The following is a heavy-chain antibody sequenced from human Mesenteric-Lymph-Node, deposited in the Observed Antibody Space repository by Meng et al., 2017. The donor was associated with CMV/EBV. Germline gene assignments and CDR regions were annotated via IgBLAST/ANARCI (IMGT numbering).Heavy chain of an antibody. V-gene: IGHV3-20*04. Sequence: GESLKISCAASGFSFSSFTMYWVRQAPGKGLEWVSGINWNGGSTGYADSVKGRFTISRDNAKNSLYLQMNSLRAEDTALYYCARQTGEGGYSWNYDLESYYYGMDVWGQGTTVTVSS. CDR3: ARQTGEGGYSWNYDLESYYYGMDV. J-gene: IGHJ6*02. CDR1: GFSFSSFT. D-gene: IGHD1-7*01. CDR2: INWNGGST.